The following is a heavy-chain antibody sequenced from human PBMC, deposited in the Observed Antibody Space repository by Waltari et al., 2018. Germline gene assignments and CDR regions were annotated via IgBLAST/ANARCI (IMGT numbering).Heavy chain of an antibody. CDR1: GYPFTAYY. V-gene: IGHV1-2*02. J-gene: IGHJ3*02. D-gene: IGHD6-19*01. Sequence: QVQLVQSGTEVKKPGASVKVSCKASGYPFTAYYMHWLRQAPGQGLEWIGCINPNSDDANYAQMFQGGVTMTMDTSIDTGYLELSSLRSDDTAVYYCARDLAGSQGGAFDIWGQGTMVTVSS. CDR3: ARDLAGSQGGAFDI. CDR2: INPNSDDA.